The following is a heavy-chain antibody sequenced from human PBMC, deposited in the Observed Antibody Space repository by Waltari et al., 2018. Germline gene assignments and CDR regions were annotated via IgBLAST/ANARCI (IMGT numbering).Heavy chain of an antibody. CDR3: GRIACGDEGGYFQH. CDR1: GGSISTNHN. CDR2: MQYRGST. J-gene: IGHJ1*01. Sequence: QLQLQESGPGLVKPSETLSLTCTVSGGSISTNHNWGWIRQPPRKGLEWMGNMQYRGSTFYNPSLKSRVMISLDTSKNQYSLRLSSVGAADTAVYFCGRIACGDEGGYFQHWGQGTLVTVSS. D-gene: IGHD4-17*01. V-gene: IGHV4-39*01.